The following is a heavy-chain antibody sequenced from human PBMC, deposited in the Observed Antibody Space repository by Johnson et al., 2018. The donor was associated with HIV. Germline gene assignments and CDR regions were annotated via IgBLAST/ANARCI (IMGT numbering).Heavy chain of an antibody. D-gene: IGHD3-16*01. V-gene: IGHV3-66*01. Sequence: EVQLVESGGGVVQPGRSLRLSCAASGFTFSSYAMSWVRQAPGKGLEWVSVIYSGGSTYYADSVKGRFTISRDNAKNTLYLQMNSLRAEDTAVYYCARDGGFSGAFDIWGQGTMVTVSS. CDR3: ARDGGFSGAFDI. CDR2: IYSGGST. CDR1: GFTFSSYA. J-gene: IGHJ3*02.